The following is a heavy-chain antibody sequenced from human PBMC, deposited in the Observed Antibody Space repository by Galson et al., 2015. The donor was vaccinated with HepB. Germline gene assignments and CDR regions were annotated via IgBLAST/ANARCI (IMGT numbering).Heavy chain of an antibody. CDR3: ARDRAVAGSYYYYGMDV. CDR2: ISYDGSNK. J-gene: IGHJ6*02. Sequence: SLRLSCAASGFTFSSYAMSWVRQAPGKGLEWVAVISYDGSNKYYADSVKGRFTISRDNSKNTLYLQMNSLRAEDTAVYYCARDRAVAGSYYYYGMDVWGQGTTVTVSS. V-gene: IGHV3-30*04. CDR1: GFTFSSYA. D-gene: IGHD6-19*01.